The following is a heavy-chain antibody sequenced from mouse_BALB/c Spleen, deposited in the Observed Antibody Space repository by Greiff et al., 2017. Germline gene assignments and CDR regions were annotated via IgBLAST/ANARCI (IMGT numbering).Heavy chain of an antibody. CDR1: GFTFSSYT. CDR3: ATQYYGSSYGYAMDY. CDR2: ISNGGGST. D-gene: IGHD1-1*01. J-gene: IGHJ4*01. V-gene: IGHV5-12-2*01. Sequence: EVKLQESGGGLVQPGGSLKLSCAASGFTFSSYTMSWVRQTPEKRLEWVAYISNGGGSTYYPDTVKGRFTISRDNAKNTLYLQMSSLKSEDTAMYYCATQYYGSSYGYAMDYWGQGTSVTVSS.